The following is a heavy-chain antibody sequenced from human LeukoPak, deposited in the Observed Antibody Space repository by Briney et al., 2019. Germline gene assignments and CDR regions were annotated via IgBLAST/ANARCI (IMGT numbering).Heavy chain of an antibody. CDR1: GFTLSEYS. V-gene: IGHV3-64*01. J-gene: IGHJ4*02. Sequence: PGGSLRLSCAASGFTLSEYSMHWVRQAPGKGLEYVSAISTNGGSTYYANSVKGRFTISRDDPKNTLDLQMGSLRPEDMAVYYCARGFRYYGSGIDYWGQGTLVTVS. CDR3: ARGFRYYGSGIDY. D-gene: IGHD3-10*01. CDR2: ISTNGGST.